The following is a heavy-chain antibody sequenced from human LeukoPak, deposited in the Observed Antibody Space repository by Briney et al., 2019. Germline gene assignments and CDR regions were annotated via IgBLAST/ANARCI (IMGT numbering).Heavy chain of an antibody. V-gene: IGHV1-18*01. CDR1: GYTFTSYG. Sequence: ASVKVSCKASGYTFTSYGISWVRQAPGQGLEWMGWISAYNGNTNYARKPQGRVTMTTDTSTSTAYMELRSLRSDDTAVYYCARAVLLDVDTAMFSPNYFDYWGQGTLVTVSS. CDR2: ISAYNGNT. CDR3: ARAVLLDVDTAMFSPNYFDY. J-gene: IGHJ4*02. D-gene: IGHD5-18*01.